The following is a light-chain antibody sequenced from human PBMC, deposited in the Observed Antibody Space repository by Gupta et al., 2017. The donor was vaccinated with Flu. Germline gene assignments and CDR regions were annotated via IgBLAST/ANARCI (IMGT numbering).Light chain of an antibody. CDR3: NADTSTNSLV. J-gene: IGLJ2*01. Sequence: ITNTSTGTSCEVGGYNFFSWHHQHPAKTPRLMISEVSKRTTAPAIRFSASKSGNTASPTISAPEAEDAADYYHNADTSTNSLVFGGGTKLTVL. CDR1: SCEVGGYNF. CDR2: EVS. V-gene: IGLV2-14*01.